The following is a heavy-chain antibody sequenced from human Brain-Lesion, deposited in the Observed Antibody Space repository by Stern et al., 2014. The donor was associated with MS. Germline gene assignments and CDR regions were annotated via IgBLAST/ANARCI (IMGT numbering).Heavy chain of an antibody. D-gene: IGHD4-17*01. J-gene: IGHJ4*02. CDR3: ARGRYGDYDVDY. Sequence: EVQLVESGGGLVKPGGSLRLSCAASGFTFYGYSMSWVRKAQGKGLEWVSSISSSSTHIFYADSVKGRFTISRDNAKNSLYLHMNSLRAEDTAVYYCARGRYGDYDVDYWGQGTLVTVSS. V-gene: IGHV3-21*01. CDR2: ISSSSTHI. CDR1: GFTFYGYS.